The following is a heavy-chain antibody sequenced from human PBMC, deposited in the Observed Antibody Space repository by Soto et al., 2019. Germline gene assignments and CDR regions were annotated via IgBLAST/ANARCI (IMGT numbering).Heavy chain of an antibody. CDR1: GFTFSSYA. CDR2: ISGSGGST. CDR3: AKDIKDIQLWSRNKIDY. Sequence: GGSLRLSCAASGFTFSSYAMSWVRQAPGKGLEWVSAISGSGGSTYYADSVKGRFTISRDNSRNTLYLQMNSLRAEDTAVYYCAKDIKDIQLWSRNKIDYWGQGTLVTVSS. D-gene: IGHD5-18*01. J-gene: IGHJ4*02. V-gene: IGHV3-23*01.